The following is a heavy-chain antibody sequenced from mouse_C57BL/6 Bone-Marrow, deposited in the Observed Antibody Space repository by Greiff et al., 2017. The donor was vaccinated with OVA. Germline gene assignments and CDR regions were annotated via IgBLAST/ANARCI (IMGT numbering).Heavy chain of an antibody. D-gene: IGHD1-1*01. CDR2: ISYSGST. CDR1: GYSITSDY. Sequence: VQLKQSGPGLAKPSQTLSLTCSVTGYSITSDYWNWIRKFPGNKLEYMGYISYSGSTYYNPSLKSRISITRDTSKNQYYLQLNSVTTEDTATYYCARYSTTVVHWYFDVWGTGTTVTVSS. J-gene: IGHJ1*03. CDR3: ARYSTTVVHWYFDV. V-gene: IGHV3-8*01.